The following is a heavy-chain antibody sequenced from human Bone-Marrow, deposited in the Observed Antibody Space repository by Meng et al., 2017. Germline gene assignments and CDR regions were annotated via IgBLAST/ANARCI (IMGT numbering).Heavy chain of an antibody. CDR2: INHSGST. CDR3: ARVAYRWGGDCSYFDY. D-gene: IGHD2-21*02. V-gene: IGHV4-34*01. Sequence: QVQLQKWGAGLLKPSETLSLTCAVYGGSFSGYYWSWIRQPPGKGLEWIGEINHSGSTNYNPSLKSRVTISVDTSKNQFSLKLSSVTAADTAVYYCARVAYRWGGDCSYFDYWGQGTLVTVS. J-gene: IGHJ4*02. CDR1: GGSFSGYY.